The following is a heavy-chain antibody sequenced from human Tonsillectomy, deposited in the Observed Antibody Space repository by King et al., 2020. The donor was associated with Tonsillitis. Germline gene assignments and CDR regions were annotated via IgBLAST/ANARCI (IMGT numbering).Heavy chain of an antibody. V-gene: IGHV3-73*02. J-gene: IGHJ6*02. D-gene: IGHD3-22*01. Sequence: VQLVESGGGLVQPGGSLKLSCAASGFTFSGSAMHWVRQASGKGLEWVGRIRSKANSYATAYAASVKGRFTISRDDSKNTAYLQMNSLKTEDTAVYYCTRQRPYYYDSSGPRYYYYGMDVWGQGTTVTVSS. CDR1: GFTFSGSA. CDR3: TRQRPYYYDSSGPRYYYYGMDV. CDR2: IRSKANSYAT.